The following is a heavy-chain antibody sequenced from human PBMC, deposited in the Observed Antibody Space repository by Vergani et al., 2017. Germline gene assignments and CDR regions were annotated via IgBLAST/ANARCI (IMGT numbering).Heavy chain of an antibody. CDR3: ARQPSYCGGDCLIDY. D-gene: IGHD2-21*02. J-gene: IGHJ4*02. V-gene: IGHV5-51*01. Sequence: VQLVQSGAEVKKPGASVKVSCKASGYTFTGYWIGWVRQMPGKGLEWMGIIYPGDSDTRYSPSFQGQVTISADKSISTAYLQWSSLKASDTAMYYCARQPSYCGGDCLIDYWGQGTLVTVSS. CDR2: IYPGDSDT. CDR1: GYTFTGYW.